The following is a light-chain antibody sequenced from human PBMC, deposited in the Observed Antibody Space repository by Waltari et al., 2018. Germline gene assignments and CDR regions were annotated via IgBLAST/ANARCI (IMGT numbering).Light chain of an antibody. J-gene: IGKJ5*01. CDR3: QQRSSWPSIT. CDR1: QSVSSY. V-gene: IGKV3-11*01. CDR2: DAS. Sequence: EIVLTQFPATLSLSPGERATLSCRASQSVSSYLAWYQQKPGQAPRLLIYDASNRATGIPARCSGSGSVTDFTLTISSLEPEDFAVYYCQQRSSWPSITFGQGTRLEIK.